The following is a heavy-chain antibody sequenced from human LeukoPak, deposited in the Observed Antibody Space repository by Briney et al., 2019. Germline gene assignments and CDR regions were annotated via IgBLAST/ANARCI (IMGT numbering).Heavy chain of an antibody. Sequence: PSETLSLTCTVSGGSISGYFWSWVRRPAGEGLEWMGRIHGSGSTNFNPSLNSRVTLSLDMSKNQIYLKLSSVTAADTAVYYCARGAVTNDFQHWGQGTLVTVSS. CDR1: GGSISGYF. D-gene: IGHD2-8*01. J-gene: IGHJ1*01. V-gene: IGHV4-4*07. CDR2: IHGSGST. CDR3: ARGAVTNDFQH.